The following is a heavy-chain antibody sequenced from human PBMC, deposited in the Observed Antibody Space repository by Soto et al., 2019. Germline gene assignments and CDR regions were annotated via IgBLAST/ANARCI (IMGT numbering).Heavy chain of an antibody. CDR2: IYHSGST. D-gene: IGHD3-22*01. J-gene: IGHJ4*02. Sequence: SETLSLTCTVSGGSISSGDYYWSWIRQPPGKGLEWIGYIYHSGSTYYNPSLKSRVTISVDRSKNQFSLKLSSVTAADTAVYYCASTTTYYYDSSGYPFDYWGQGTLVTVSS. V-gene: IGHV4-30-2*01. CDR1: GGSISSGDYY. CDR3: ASTTTYYYDSSGYPFDY.